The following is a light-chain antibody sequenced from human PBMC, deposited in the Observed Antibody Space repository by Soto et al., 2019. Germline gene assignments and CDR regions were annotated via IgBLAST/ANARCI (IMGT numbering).Light chain of an antibody. CDR1: QSLLHSNGYNY. J-gene: IGKJ1*01. V-gene: IGKV2-28*01. CDR3: MQALQTPWT. Sequence: DIVMTQSPLSLPVTPGEPASISCRSSQSLLHSNGYNYLDWCLQKTGQSPQLLIYLGSNRASGVPDRFSGSGSGTDFTLKISRVEAEDVGVYYCMQALQTPWTFGQGTKVEIK. CDR2: LGS.